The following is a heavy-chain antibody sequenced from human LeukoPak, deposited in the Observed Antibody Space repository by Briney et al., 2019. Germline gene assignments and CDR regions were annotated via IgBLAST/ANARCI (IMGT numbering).Heavy chain of an antibody. V-gene: IGHV3-23*01. CDR1: GFTFSSYL. J-gene: IGHJ4*02. CDR2: IRDNGGAT. CDR3: ARRLCSGGSCPSFDF. D-gene: IGHD2-15*01. Sequence: GGSLRLSCAAPGFTFSSYLISWVRQAPGRGLEWVSTIRDNGGATYYADSVKGRFTISRDNSKNTLYLQMNSLRAEDTALYYCARRLCSGGSCPSFDFWGQGNLVTVSS.